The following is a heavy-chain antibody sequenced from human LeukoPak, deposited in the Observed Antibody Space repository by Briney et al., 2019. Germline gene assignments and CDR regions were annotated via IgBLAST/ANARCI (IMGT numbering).Heavy chain of an antibody. D-gene: IGHD6-13*01. Sequence: GGSLRLSCAASGFTFSSYSMNWVRQAPGKGLEWVSYISSSSSTIYYAESVKGRFTISRDNAKNSLYLQMNSLRAEDTAVYYCARSSSSSWAEFYYYYYGMDVWGQGTTVTVSS. CDR2: ISSSSSTI. CDR3: ARSSSSSWAEFYYYYYGMDV. J-gene: IGHJ6*02. V-gene: IGHV3-48*01. CDR1: GFTFSSYS.